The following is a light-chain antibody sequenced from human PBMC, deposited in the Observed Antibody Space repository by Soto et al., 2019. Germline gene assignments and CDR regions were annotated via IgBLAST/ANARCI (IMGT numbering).Light chain of an antibody. Sequence: QSALTQPAPVSGSPGQSITISCTGTSSDVGGYRYVSWYQQHPGKAPKLMIYEVSNRPSGVSNRFSGSKSGNTASLTISGLQAEDEADYYCSSYTSGSTYVFGTGTKLTVL. J-gene: IGLJ1*01. V-gene: IGLV2-14*01. CDR2: EVS. CDR3: SSYTSGSTYV. CDR1: SSDVGGYRY.